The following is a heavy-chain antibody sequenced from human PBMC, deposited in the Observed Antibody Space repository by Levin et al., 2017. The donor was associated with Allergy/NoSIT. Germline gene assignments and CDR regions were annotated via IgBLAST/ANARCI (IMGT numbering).Heavy chain of an antibody. V-gene: IGHV4-59*01. D-gene: IGHD7-27*01. J-gene: IGHJ2*01. CDR2: IYYSGST. Sequence: SETLSLTCSVSGGSISGYYWTWIRQPPGKGLEWIGYIYYSGSTNYNPSLKSRVTISVDTSKSQFSLKLTSVTAADTAVYYCAREGWGSHFDLWGRGTLVTVSS. CDR3: AREGWGSHFDL. CDR1: GGSISGYY.